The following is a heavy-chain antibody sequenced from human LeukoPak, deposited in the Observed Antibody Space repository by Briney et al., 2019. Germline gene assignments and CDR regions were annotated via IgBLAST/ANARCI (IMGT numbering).Heavy chain of an antibody. CDR1: GGSISSSSYY. Sequence: SETLSLTCTVSGGSISSSSYYWGWIRQPPGKGLEWIGSIYYSGSTYYNPSLKSRVTISVDTSKNQFSLKLSSVTAADTAVYYCAREGDSNSVGWFDPWGQGTLVTVSS. CDR2: IYYSGST. V-gene: IGHV4-39*07. CDR3: AREGDSNSVGWFDP. J-gene: IGHJ5*02. D-gene: IGHD6-13*01.